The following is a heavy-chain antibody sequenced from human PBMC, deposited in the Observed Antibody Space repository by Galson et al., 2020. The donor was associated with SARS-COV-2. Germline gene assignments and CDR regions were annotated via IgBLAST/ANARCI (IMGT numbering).Heavy chain of an antibody. CDR1: GGSISSYY. Sequence: ASETLSLTCTVSGGSISSYYWSWIRQPPGKGLEWIGYIYYSGNTNYNPSLKSRVTISVDTSKNQFSLKLSSVTAADTAVYYCARDSDYGDYQLENFHHYYYGMDVWGQGTTVTVSS. D-gene: IGHD4-17*01. V-gene: IGHV4-59*01. CDR3: ARDSDYGDYQLENFHHYYYGMDV. CDR2: IYYSGNT. J-gene: IGHJ6*02.